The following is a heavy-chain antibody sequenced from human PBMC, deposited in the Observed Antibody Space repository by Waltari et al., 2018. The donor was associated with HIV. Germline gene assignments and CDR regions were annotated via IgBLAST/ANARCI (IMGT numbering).Heavy chain of an antibody. V-gene: IGHV4-34*01. CDR1: GGSSSNYY. CDR3: ARGQYGPGSREDY. J-gene: IGHJ4*02. Sequence: PSETLSLTCAVQGGSSSNYYWSWIRQPPGKGLEWIAEINHSGRTNYNPSLKSRLTISVDTSKTQFSVTLTSVTAADTAVYFCARGQYGPGSREDYCGQGTLVTVAS. D-gene: IGHD3-10*01. CDR2: INHSGRT.